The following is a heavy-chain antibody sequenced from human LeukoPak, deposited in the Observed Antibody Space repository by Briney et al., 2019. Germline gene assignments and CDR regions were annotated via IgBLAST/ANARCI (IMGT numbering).Heavy chain of an antibody. CDR3: ARDGVVAGHWHFDY. CDR2: ISSSSSTI. D-gene: IGHD2-15*01. CDR1: GFTFSSYS. J-gene: IGHJ4*02. V-gene: IGHV3-48*04. Sequence: PGGSLRLSCAASGFTFSSYSMNWVRQAPGKGLEWVSHISSSSSTIYYADSWKGRFTISRNNAKNSLYLQMNSLRAEDTAVYYCARDGVVAGHWHFDYWGQGTLVTVSS.